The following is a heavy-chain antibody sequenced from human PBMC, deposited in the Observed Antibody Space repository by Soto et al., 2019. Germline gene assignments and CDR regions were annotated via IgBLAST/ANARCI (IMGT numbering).Heavy chain of an antibody. CDR2: VNHSGTT. J-gene: IGHJ6*02. V-gene: IGHV4-34*01. D-gene: IGHD6-25*01. Sequence: SETRSLTCVVFGGSFSNYYWSWIRQPPGKGLEWIGEVNHSGTTNYNPTLKSRVTISVDTSKSQFSLRVTSLTAADTALYYCARGGSDSYYYYGMDVWGQGTTVTVSS. CDR3: ARGGSDSYYYYGMDV. CDR1: GGSFSNYY.